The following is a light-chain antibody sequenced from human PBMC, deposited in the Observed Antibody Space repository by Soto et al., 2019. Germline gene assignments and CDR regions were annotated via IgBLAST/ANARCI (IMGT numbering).Light chain of an antibody. CDR2: EVS. V-gene: IGLV2-14*01. CDR3: SSYTSSSTLASV. Sequence: QSALTQPASVSGSPGQSITISCAGTSSDVGGYNYVSWYQQHPGKAPKLMIYEVSNRPSGVSNRSSGSKSGNTASLTISGLQAEDEADYCCSSYTSSSTLASVFGTGTKVTVL. J-gene: IGLJ1*01. CDR1: SSDVGGYNY.